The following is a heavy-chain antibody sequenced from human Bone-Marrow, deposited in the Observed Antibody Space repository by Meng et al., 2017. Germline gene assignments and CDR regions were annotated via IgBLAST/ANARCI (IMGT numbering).Heavy chain of an antibody. V-gene: IGHV4-34*01. Sequence: QGQLKQSGAGLLKPSETLSLTCVVSGGSFSDYYWSWIRHPPGKGLEWIGEINHSGSTNYNPSLEGRATISVDTSQNNLSLRLSSVTAADSAVYYCARGPTTMAHDFDYWGQGTLVTVSS. CDR3: ARGPTTMAHDFDY. D-gene: IGHD4-11*01. CDR2: INHSGST. CDR1: GGSFSDYY. J-gene: IGHJ4*02.